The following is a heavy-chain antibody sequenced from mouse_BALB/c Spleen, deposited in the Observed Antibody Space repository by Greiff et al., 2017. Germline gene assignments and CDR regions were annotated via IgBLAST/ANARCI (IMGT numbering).Heavy chain of an antibody. J-gene: IGHJ4*01. D-gene: IGHD1-1*01. CDR3: ARQGASSPMDY. V-gene: IGHV5-6-2*01. CDR1: GFTFSSYY. Sequence: KLVESGGGLVKLGGSLKLSCAASGFTFSSYYMSWVRQTPEKRLELVAAINSNGGSTYYPDTVKGRFTISRDNAKNTLYLQMSSLKSEDTALYYCARQGASSPMDYWGQGTSVTVSS. CDR2: INSNGGST.